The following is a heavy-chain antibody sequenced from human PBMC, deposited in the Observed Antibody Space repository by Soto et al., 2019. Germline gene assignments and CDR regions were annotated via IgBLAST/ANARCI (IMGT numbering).Heavy chain of an antibody. J-gene: IGHJ4*02. CDR3: ARDRREFDY. Sequence: PSETLSFTCTVSGGSISSYYWSWIRQPPGKGLEWIGYIYYSGSTNYNPSLKSRVTISVDTSKNQFSLKLSSVTAADTAVYYCARDRREFDYWGQGTLVTVSS. V-gene: IGHV4-59*01. CDR1: GGSISSYY. CDR2: IYYSGST.